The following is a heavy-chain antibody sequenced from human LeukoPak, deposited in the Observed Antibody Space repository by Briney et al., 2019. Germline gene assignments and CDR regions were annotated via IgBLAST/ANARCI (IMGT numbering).Heavy chain of an antibody. CDR2: IKQDGSEK. CDR1: GFTFSSYW. CDR3: ARGGYYYYDSSGYSY. Sequence: GGSLRLSCAASGFTFSSYWMSWVRQAPGKGLEWVANIKQDGSEKYYVDSVKGRFTISRDNAKNSLYLQMNSLRAEDTAVYYCARGGYYYYDSSGYSYWGQGTLVTVSS. J-gene: IGHJ4*02. D-gene: IGHD3-22*01. V-gene: IGHV3-7*01.